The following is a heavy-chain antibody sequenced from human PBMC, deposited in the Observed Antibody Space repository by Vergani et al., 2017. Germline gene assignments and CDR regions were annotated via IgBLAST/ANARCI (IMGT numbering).Heavy chain of an antibody. V-gene: IGHV1-69*09. Sequence: QVQLVQSGAEVKKPGASVKVSCKASGYTFTGYYMHWVRQAPGQGLEWMGRIIPILGIANYAQKFQGRVTITADKSTSTAYMELSSLRSEDTAVYYCARGPNYYDSSGYYYGGYWGQGTLVTVSS. J-gene: IGHJ4*02. CDR3: ARGPNYYDSSGYYYGGY. CDR2: IIPILGIA. CDR1: GYTFTGYY. D-gene: IGHD3-22*01.